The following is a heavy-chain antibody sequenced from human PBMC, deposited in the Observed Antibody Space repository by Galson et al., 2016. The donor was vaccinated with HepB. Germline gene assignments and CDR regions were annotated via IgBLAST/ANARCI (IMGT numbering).Heavy chain of an antibody. CDR1: GGTFTTYA. V-gene: IGHV1-69*13. CDR2: IIPILGTP. CDR3: ATQRRNGGYVKY. J-gene: IGHJ4*02. Sequence: SVKVSCKASGGTFTTYAIRWVRQAPGQGLEWVAGIIPILGTPKYAQRFQGRVTLTADESTSTAYMELSSLKPEDTAVYYCATQRRNGGYVKYWGQGTLVTVSS. D-gene: IGHD5-12*01.